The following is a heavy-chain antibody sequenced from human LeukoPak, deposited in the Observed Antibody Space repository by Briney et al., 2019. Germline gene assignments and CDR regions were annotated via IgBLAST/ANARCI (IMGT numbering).Heavy chain of an antibody. CDR1: GFTFSNYG. CDR2: ISYDGSNT. Sequence: GRSLSLSCAASGFTFSNYGIHWVRQAPGKGLEWVALISYDGSNTWYADSLQGRFTISRDNAKNSLYLQMNSLRAEDTAVYYCARDPIQLWSFDYWGQGTLVTVSS. V-gene: IGHV3-30*04. J-gene: IGHJ4*02. CDR3: ARDPIQLWSFDY. D-gene: IGHD5-18*01.